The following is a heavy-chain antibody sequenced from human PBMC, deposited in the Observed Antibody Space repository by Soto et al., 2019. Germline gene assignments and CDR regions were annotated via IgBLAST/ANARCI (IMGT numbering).Heavy chain of an antibody. J-gene: IGHJ4*02. V-gene: IGHV4-31*03. D-gene: IGHD3-22*01. CDR2: IYYSGST. Sequence: SETLSLTCTVSGGSISSGGYYWSWIRQHPGKGLEWIGYIYYSGSTYYNPSLKSRVTISVDTSKHQFSLKLSSVTAADTAVYYCARSEETFSYDSSGYYQFDHWGQGTLVTVSS. CDR3: ARSEETFSYDSSGYYQFDH. CDR1: GGSISSGGYY.